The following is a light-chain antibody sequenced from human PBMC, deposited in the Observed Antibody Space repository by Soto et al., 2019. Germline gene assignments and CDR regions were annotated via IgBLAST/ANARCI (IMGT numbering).Light chain of an antibody. V-gene: IGKV1-27*01. J-gene: IGKJ5*01. CDR1: QGITNY. CDR2: AAS. Sequence: DIQMTQSPSSLSASVGDRVTITCRASQGITNYLAWYQKKPGKVPKLLIYAASTLQSGVPSRFSGSGSGPDFTITINSLQPEDDATYYCQKYNSAPITCGQGTRLEIK. CDR3: QKYNSAPIT.